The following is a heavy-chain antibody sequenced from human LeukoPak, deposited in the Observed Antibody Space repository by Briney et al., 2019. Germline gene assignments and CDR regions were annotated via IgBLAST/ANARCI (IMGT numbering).Heavy chain of an antibody. V-gene: IGHV1-2*02. Sequence: ASVKVSCKASGYTFTGYYLHWVRQAPGQGLEWMGWINPNSGGTNHAQKFQGRVTMTRDTSISTAYMELSRLRSDDTAVYYCARVRWELPRLFDYWGQGTLVTVSS. CDR2: INPNSGGT. J-gene: IGHJ4*02. CDR3: ARVRWELPRLFDY. CDR1: GYTFTGYY. D-gene: IGHD1-26*01.